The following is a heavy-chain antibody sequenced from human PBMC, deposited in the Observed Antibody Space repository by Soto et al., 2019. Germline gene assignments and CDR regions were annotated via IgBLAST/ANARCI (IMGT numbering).Heavy chain of an antibody. Sequence: QVQLVESGGGVVQPGRSLRLSCAASGFPFSRYGMHWVRQAPGMGLEWVAVIPYDGLNKDFADSVRGRFSISRENSKNTVHLQMNSLRPEDTAVYYCARSYDVNVFDYWGQGTLVIVSS. D-gene: IGHD5-12*01. CDR2: IPYDGLNK. CDR1: GFPFSRYG. J-gene: IGHJ4*02. V-gene: IGHV3-30*14. CDR3: ARSYDVNVFDY.